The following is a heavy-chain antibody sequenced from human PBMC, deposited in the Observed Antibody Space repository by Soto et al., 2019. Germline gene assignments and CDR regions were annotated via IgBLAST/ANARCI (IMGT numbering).Heavy chain of an antibody. J-gene: IGHJ4*02. D-gene: IGHD3-10*01. V-gene: IGHV3-7*01. Sequence: PGGSLRLSCAASGFKFSNYAMSWVRQAPGKGLEWVANIKQDGSEKYYVDSVKGRFTISRDNAKNSLYLQMNSLRAEDTAVYYCARVGEYYGSAFDYWGQGTLVTVSS. CDR1: GFKFSNYA. CDR3: ARVGEYYGSAFDY. CDR2: IKQDGSEK.